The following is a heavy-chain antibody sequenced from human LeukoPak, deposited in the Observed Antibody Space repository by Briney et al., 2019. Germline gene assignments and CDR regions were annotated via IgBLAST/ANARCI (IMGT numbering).Heavy chain of an antibody. CDR2: IDGSSRTI. D-gene: IGHD5-24*01. CDR3: ARKMAF. V-gene: IGHV3-48*02. J-gene: IGHJ4*02. Sequence: GGSLRLSCTASGFTFSSYGMNWVRQTPGKGLEWVSYIDGSSRTIYYAESVKGRFTVSRDNAKNSVFLHLNSLRDEDAGMYFCARKMAFWGQGTLVTVSS. CDR1: GFTFSSYG.